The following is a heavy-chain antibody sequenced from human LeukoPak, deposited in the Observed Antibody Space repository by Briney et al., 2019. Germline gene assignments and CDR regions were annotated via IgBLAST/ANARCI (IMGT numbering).Heavy chain of an antibody. J-gene: IGHJ4*02. CDR3: ARSLWPEDY. V-gene: IGHV3-7*01. CDR2: IQKDGSDK. CDR1: GFTFSSYW. D-gene: IGHD2-21*01. Sequence: GGSPRLSCAASGFTFSSYWMGWVRQAPGKGLGWVANIQKDGSDKYYVDSVKGRFTISRDNAKNSLYLQMNSLRAEDSAVYYCARSLWPEDYWGQGTLVTVSS.